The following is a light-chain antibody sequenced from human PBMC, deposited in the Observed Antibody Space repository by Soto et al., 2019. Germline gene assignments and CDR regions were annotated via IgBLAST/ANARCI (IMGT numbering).Light chain of an antibody. Sequence: IVMTQSPATLSVSPGERGTLSCRASQTVYNNLAWYQQKPGQPPRLLIYAASTRATGFPARFSGSGFGTEFTLTISSLQSEDFATYYCQQSYSTPYTFGQGTKLEIK. CDR2: AAS. V-gene: IGKV3-15*01. CDR1: QTVYNN. CDR3: QQSYSTPYT. J-gene: IGKJ2*01.